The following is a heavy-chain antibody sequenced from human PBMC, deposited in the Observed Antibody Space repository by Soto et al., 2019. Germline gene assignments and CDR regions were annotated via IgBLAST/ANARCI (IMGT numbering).Heavy chain of an antibody. CDR3: ARDKWQAYGDYVVPYYYYYGXDV. CDR2: ISAYNGNT. J-gene: IGHJ6*02. V-gene: IGHV1-18*01. Sequence: ASVKVSCKASGYTFTSYGISWVRQAPGQGLEWMGWISAYNGNTNYAQKLQGRVTMTTDTSTSTAYMELRSLRSDDTAVYYCARDKWQAYGDYVVPYYYYYGXDVWGQGTTVTVS. D-gene: IGHD4-17*01. CDR1: GYTFTSYG.